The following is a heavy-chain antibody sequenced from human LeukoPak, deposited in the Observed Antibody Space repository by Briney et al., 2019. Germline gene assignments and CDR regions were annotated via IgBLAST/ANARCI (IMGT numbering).Heavy chain of an antibody. J-gene: IGHJ4*02. CDR1: GYTLTELS. Sequence: ASVKVSCKVSGYTLTELSMHWVRQAPGKGLEWMGGFDPEDGETIYAQKFQGRVTMTEDTSTDTAYMELSSLRSEDTAVYYCATDFGRKIRYFDWLLPFDYWGQGTLVTVSS. CDR3: ATDFGRKIRYFDWLLPFDY. CDR2: FDPEDGET. D-gene: IGHD3-9*01. V-gene: IGHV1-24*01.